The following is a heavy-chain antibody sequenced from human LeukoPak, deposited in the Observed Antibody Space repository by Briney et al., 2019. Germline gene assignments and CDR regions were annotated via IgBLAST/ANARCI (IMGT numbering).Heavy chain of an antibody. J-gene: IGHJ5*02. V-gene: IGHV3-21*01. D-gene: IGHD2-2*01. Sequence: GGSLRLSCAASGFTFSTYSMNWVRQAAGKGLEWVSSISSSSSYIYYADSVKGRFTISRDNAKNSLYLQMNSLRAEDTAVYYCARGTGVCSATSCYPFDHWGQGTLVTVSS. CDR1: GFTFSTYS. CDR2: ISSSSSYI. CDR3: ARGTGVCSATSCYPFDH.